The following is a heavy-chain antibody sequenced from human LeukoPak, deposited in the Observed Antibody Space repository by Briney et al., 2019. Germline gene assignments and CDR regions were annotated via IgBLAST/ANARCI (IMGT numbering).Heavy chain of an antibody. D-gene: IGHD1-1*01. J-gene: IGHJ4*02. CDR1: GGSISSYY. V-gene: IGHV4-59*08. CDR3: ARHLSGTTMAHYFDF. Sequence: PPETLSLTCTVSGGSISSYYWSWIRQPPGKGLEWIGYIYYSGSTNYNPSLKSRVTISVDTSKNQFSLKLCSVTASDAAIYYCARHLSGTTMAHYFDFWGQGTLVTVSS. CDR2: IYYSGST.